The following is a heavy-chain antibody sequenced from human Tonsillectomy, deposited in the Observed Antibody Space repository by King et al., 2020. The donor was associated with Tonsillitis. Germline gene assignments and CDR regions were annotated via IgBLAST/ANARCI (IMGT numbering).Heavy chain of an antibody. D-gene: IGHD6-19*01. CDR1: GGSISTYY. Sequence: QLQESGPGLVKPSETLSLTCTVSGGSISTYYWSWIRQPPGKGLEWIAYIYNSGSTNYNPSLKSRVTISVHTSKNQFSLKLNSVTAADTAVYYCARDGGYSRGWYDRMDAFDIWGHGTMVTVSS. J-gene: IGHJ3*02. CDR3: ARDGGYSRGWYDRMDAFDI. V-gene: IGHV4-59*01. CDR2: IYNSGST.